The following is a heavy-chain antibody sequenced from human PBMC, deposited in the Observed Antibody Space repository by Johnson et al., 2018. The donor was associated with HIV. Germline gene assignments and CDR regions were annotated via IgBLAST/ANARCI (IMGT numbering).Heavy chain of an antibody. CDR3: ARDGGETIVVVIAGRPPEDHDAFDI. CDR1: GFTFSSYA. Sequence: VQLVESGGELVQPGGSLRLSCAASGFTFSSYAMHWVRQATGKGLEWVSAIGTAGDTSYPGSVKGRFTISREHAHHALYLQMNSLRAEETALYYCARDGGETIVVVIAGRPPEDHDAFDIWGQGTMVTVSS. V-gene: IGHV3-13*01. J-gene: IGHJ3*02. CDR2: IGTAGDT. D-gene: IGHD2-21*01.